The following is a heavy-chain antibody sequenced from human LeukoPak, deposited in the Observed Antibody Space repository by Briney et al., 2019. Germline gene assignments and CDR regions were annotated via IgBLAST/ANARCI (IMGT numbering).Heavy chain of an antibody. CDR2: FYSGGGT. CDR1: GFTVSSNY. V-gene: IGHV3-53*01. D-gene: IGHD3-22*01. J-gene: IGHJ4*02. Sequence: GGSLRLSCAASGFTVSSNYMSWVRQAPGKGLEWVSSFYSGGGTYYADSVKGRFTISRDNSKNTLYLQMNSLRAEDTAVYYCAKDSSGYYHFDYWGQGTLVTVSS. CDR3: AKDSSGYYHFDY.